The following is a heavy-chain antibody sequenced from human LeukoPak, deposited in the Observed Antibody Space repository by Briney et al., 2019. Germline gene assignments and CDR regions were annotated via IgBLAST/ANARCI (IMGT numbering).Heavy chain of an antibody. CDR3: ARRQYYDILT. Sequence: TSETLSLTCTVSGGSISSSSYYWGWIRQPPGKGLEWIGSIHYSGSTYYNPSLKSRVTISVDTSKNQFSLKLSSVTAADTAVYYCARRQYYDILTWGQGTLVTVSS. CDR2: IHYSGST. CDR1: GGSISSSSYY. J-gene: IGHJ4*02. D-gene: IGHD3-9*01. V-gene: IGHV4-39*01.